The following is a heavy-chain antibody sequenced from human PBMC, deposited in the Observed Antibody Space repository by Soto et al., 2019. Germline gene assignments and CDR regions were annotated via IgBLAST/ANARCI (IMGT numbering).Heavy chain of an antibody. D-gene: IGHD6-13*01. V-gene: IGHV3-7*03. CDR3: ARGGGYSSSCQESIDY. Sequence: EVQLVESGGGLVQPGGSLRLSCADSGFTFSSYWMSWVRQAPGKGLEWVANIKQDGSEKYYVDSVKGRFTIYRDNAKNSLYLQMNSLRAEDTAVYYCARGGGYSSSCQESIDYWGQGTLVTVSS. J-gene: IGHJ4*02. CDR1: GFTFSSYW. CDR2: IKQDGSEK.